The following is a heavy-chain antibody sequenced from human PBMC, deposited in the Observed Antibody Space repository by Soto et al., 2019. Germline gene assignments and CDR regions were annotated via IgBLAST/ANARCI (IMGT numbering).Heavy chain of an antibody. D-gene: IGHD6-6*01. Sequence: SETMSLTSPVSGGSISSSSYYWGWNSQPPGKGLEWIGSIYYSGSTYYNPSLKSRVTISVDTSKNQFSLKLSSVTAADTAVYYCARLSTAARRGLYYFDYWGQGTLVTVSS. CDR2: IYYSGST. CDR1: GGSISSSSYY. J-gene: IGHJ4*02. CDR3: ARLSTAARRGLYYFDY. V-gene: IGHV4-39*01.